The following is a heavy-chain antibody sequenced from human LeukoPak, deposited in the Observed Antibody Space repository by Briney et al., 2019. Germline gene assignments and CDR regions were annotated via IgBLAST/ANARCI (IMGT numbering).Heavy chain of an antibody. CDR2: ISGSGGST. V-gene: IGHV3-23*01. CDR3: AKGSTVTTYGWGVDY. D-gene: IGHD4-17*01. CDR1: GFTFSIYA. J-gene: IGHJ4*02. Sequence: GGSLRLSCAASGFTFSIYAMSWVRQAPGKGLEWVSGISGSGGSTYYADSVKGRFTISRDNSKNTLYLQMNSLRAEDTAVYYCAKGSTVTTYGWGVDYWGQGTLVTVSS.